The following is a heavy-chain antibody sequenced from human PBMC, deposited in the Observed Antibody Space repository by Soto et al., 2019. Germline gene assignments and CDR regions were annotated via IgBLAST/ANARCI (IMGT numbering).Heavy chain of an antibody. V-gene: IGHV1-69*12. D-gene: IGHD3-10*01. Sequence: QVQLVQSGPEVKKPGSSVKVSCKASGGTFSSYAISWVRQAPGQGLEWMGGIVPIFGTPNYAQKFQGRVTITADESTSTAYMALSGLRSEDTALYYCARANVCATFGHYYYVMDVWGQGTTVTVSS. CDR3: ARANVCATFGHYYYVMDV. CDR2: IVPIFGTP. J-gene: IGHJ6*02. CDR1: GGTFSSYA.